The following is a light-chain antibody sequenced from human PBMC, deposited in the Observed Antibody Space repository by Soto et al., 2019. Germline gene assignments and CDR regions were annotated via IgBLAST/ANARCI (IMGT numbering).Light chain of an antibody. V-gene: IGKV3-15*01. CDR2: GES. CDR3: QQYNNWPRT. CDR1: QSVSSN. Sequence: EIVMTQSPATLSVSPGERATLSCRASQSVSSNLAWYQQKPGQAPRLLIYGESTRATGIPATFSGSGSGTEFTLTISRLQSEGFAVYYCQQYNNWPRTFGEGTKVEIK. J-gene: IGKJ1*01.